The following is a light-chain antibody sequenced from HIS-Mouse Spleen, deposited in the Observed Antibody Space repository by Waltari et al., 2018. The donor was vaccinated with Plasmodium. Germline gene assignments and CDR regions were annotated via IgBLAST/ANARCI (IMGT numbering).Light chain of an antibody. CDR1: SSDVGGYNS. V-gene: IGLV2-8*01. CDR3: SSYAGSNNLV. J-gene: IGLJ2*01. Sequence: QSALTQPPSASGSPGQSVTISCTGPSSDVGGYNSVSWYQQHPGKAPKLMISEVSKRPSGVPDRFSGSKSGNTASLTVSGLQAEDEADYYCSSYAGSNNLVFGGGTKLTVL. CDR2: EVS.